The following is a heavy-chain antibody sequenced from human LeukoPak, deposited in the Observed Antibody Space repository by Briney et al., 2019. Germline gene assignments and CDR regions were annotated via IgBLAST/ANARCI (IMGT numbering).Heavy chain of an antibody. CDR1: GFSLSIYS. Sequence: PGGSLRLSCAASGFSLSIYSMSWVRQAPGKGLEWVSAVNNKGNNKYYADSVKGRFTISRDNSKNTLYLQMDSLRAEDTAVYYCAKDVRGGPILGAGSVDFWGQGTLVTVSS. CDR2: VNNKGNNK. J-gene: IGHJ4*02. V-gene: IGHV3-23*05. CDR3: AKDVRGGPILGAGSVDF. D-gene: IGHD1-26*01.